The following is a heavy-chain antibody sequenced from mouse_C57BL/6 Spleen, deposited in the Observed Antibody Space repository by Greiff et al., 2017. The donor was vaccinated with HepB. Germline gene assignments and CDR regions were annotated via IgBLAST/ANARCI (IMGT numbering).Heavy chain of an antibody. CDR1: GYAFSSYW. CDR2: IYPGDGDT. Sequence: VKLVESGAELVKPGASVKISCKASGYAFSSYWMNWVKQRPGKGLEWIGQIYPGDGDTNYNGKFKGKATLTADKSSSTAYMQLSSLTSEDSAVYFCAREGYYYGSAYYFDYWGQGTTLTVSS. D-gene: IGHD1-1*01. V-gene: IGHV1-80*01. CDR3: AREGYYYGSAYYFDY. J-gene: IGHJ2*01.